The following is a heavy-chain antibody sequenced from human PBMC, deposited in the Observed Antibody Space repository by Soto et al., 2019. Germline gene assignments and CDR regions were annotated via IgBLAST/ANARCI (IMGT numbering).Heavy chain of an antibody. D-gene: IGHD2-2*01. J-gene: IGHJ3*02. CDR1: GLSISSHPW. V-gene: IGHV4-4*02. CDR3: ARDRCSSTSCYVGHDAFDI. CDR2: LYHSGGA. Sequence: KPSETLSLTCSVSGLSISSHPWWTWVRQAPGKGLEWIGDLYHSGGAAYNPSLQNRAAISVDNSQNHLSLTLSSVTAADTAVYYCARDRCSSTSCYVGHDAFDIWGQGTMVPVSS.